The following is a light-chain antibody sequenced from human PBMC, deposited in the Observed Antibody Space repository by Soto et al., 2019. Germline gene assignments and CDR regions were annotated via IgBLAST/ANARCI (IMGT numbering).Light chain of an antibody. CDR1: QSVSSNY. J-gene: IGKJ1*01. CDR3: KQYGSSPK. Sequence: IVLTQSPVTLSLSPGEIATLSCRAGQSVSSNYLAWYQQKPGQAPRLLIYGATSRATGIPDRFSGSGSGTDFTLTVSRLEPEDFAVYYCKQYGSSPKFGQGTKVDIK. V-gene: IGKV3-20*01. CDR2: GAT.